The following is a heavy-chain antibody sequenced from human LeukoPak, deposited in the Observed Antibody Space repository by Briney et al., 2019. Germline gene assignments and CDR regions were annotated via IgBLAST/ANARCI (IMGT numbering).Heavy chain of an antibody. CDR1: GFTFSSYA. D-gene: IGHD3-10*01. J-gene: IGHJ6*03. V-gene: IGHV3-30*04. Sequence: GGSLRLPCAASGFTFSSYAMHWVRQAPGKGLEWVAVISYDGSNKYYADSVKGRFTISRDNSKNTLYLQMNSLRAEDTAVYYCARGSPLYGSGLDYYYYMDVWGKGTTVTVSS. CDR2: ISYDGSNK. CDR3: ARGSPLYGSGLDYYYYMDV.